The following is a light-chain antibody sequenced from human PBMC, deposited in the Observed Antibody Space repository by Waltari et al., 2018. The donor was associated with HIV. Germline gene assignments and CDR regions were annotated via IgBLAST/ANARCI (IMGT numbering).Light chain of an antibody. Sequence: IQMSQTPTSMSAFVGDNVTFSSRASEVIHRDSAWYQQKPGKSPKLVMQHASTLQRGVSPRFSASGSGAAFALAINNVQLEDFATYYCQQANSFPHTFGQGTKL. CDR1: EVIHRD. CDR2: HAS. V-gene: IGKV1-12*01. CDR3: QQANSFPHT. J-gene: IGKJ2*01.